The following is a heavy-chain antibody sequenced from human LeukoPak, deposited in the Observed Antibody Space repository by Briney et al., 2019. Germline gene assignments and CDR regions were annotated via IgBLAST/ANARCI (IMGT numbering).Heavy chain of an antibody. D-gene: IGHD3-22*01. CDR1: GFTFSSYA. V-gene: IGHV3-48*04. J-gene: IGHJ3*02. Sequence: GGSLRLSCAASGFTFSSYAMTWVRQAPGKGLEWVSKISGSGSTIYYADSVKGRFTISRDNAKDSLYLQMNSLRVEDTAVYYCARVGNYYDSSGYSAGFYAFDIWGQGTMLTVSS. CDR3: ARVGNYYDSSGYSAGFYAFDI. CDR2: ISGSGSTI.